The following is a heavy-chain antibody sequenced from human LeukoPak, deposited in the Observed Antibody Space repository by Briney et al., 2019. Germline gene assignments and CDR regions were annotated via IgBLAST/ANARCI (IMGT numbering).Heavy chain of an antibody. CDR2: IHYSGST. V-gene: IGHV4-31*03. J-gene: IGHJ4*02. D-gene: IGHD6-13*01. CDR1: GGSISSGYYY. Sequence: PSETLSLTCTVSGGSISSGYYYWNWIRQHPGKGLGWIGFIHYSGSTYYNPSLRSRVTISIDTSKNKFSLNLSSVTAADTAVYYCARDGIAATGSPFDYWGQGALVTVSS. CDR3: ARDGIAATGSPFDY.